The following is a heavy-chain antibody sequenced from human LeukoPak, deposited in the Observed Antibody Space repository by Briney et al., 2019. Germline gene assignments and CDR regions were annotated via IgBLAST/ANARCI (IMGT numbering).Heavy chain of an antibody. D-gene: IGHD2-2*02. CDR1: GYTFTSYY. Sequence: ASVKVSCNASGYTFTSYYMHWVRQAPGQGLEWMGIINASGGSTSYAQKFQGRVTMTRDTSTSTVYMELSSLRTEDTAVYYCARDIEPDCSTTSCYIKAFDMWGQGTMVTVSS. V-gene: IGHV1-46*01. CDR3: ARDIEPDCSTTSCYIKAFDM. J-gene: IGHJ3*02. CDR2: INASGGST.